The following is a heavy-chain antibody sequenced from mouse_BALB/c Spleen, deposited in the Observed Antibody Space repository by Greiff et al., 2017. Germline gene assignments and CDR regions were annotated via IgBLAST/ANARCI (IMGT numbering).Heavy chain of an antibody. CDR2: ISDGGSYT. V-gene: IGHV5-4*02. CDR1: GFTFSDYY. CDR3: ARDLTGFITTATAWFAY. J-gene: IGHJ3*01. Sequence: DVQLVESGGGLVKPGGSLKLSCAASGFTFSDYYMYWVRQTPEKRLEWVATISDGGSYTYYPDSVKGRFTISRDNAKNNLYLQMSSLKSEDTAMYYCARDLTGFITTATAWFAYWGQGTLVTVSA. D-gene: IGHD1-2*01.